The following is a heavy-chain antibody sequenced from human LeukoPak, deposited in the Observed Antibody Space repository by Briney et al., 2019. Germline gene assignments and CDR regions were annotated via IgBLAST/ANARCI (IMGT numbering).Heavy chain of an antibody. CDR1: GGTFSSYA. V-gene: IGHV1-69*04. CDR2: IIPILGIA. J-gene: IGHJ4*02. Sequence: SVKVSCKASGGTFSSYAISWVRQAPGQGLEWMGRIIPILGIANYAQKFQGRVTITADKSTSTAYMELSSLRSEDTAVYYCARLEGEAVAGPRDYWGQGTLVTVSS. CDR3: ARLEGEAVAGPRDY. D-gene: IGHD6-19*01.